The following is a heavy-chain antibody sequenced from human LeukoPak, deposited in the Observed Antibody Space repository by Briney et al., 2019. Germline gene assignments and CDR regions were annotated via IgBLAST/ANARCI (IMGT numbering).Heavy chain of an antibody. CDR3: ARDGPDYDILTGYPDDAFDI. D-gene: IGHD3-9*01. CDR1: GFTFSSYS. J-gene: IGHJ3*02. CDR2: IRSSSSYI. Sequence: GGSLRLSCAASGFTFSSYSMNWVRQAPGKGLEWVSSIRSSSSYIYYADSVKGRFTISRDNAKNTLYLQMNSLRAEDTAVYYCARDGPDYDILTGYPDDAFDIWGQGTMVTVSS. V-gene: IGHV3-21*01.